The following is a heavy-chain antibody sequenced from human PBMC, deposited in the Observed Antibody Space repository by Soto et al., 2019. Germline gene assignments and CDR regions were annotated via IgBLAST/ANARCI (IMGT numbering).Heavy chain of an antibody. CDR2: ISAYNGNT. CDR3: ARVANNQSKHRNFCVY. D-gene: IGHD3-3*01. CDR1: GYTFTSYG. Sequence: GASVKVSCKASGYTFTSYGISWVRQAPGQGLEWMGWISAYNGNTNYAQKLQGRVTMTTDTSTSTAYMELRSLRSDDTAVYYCARVANNQSKHRNFCVYWGQGTLVTVSS. V-gene: IGHV1-18*01. J-gene: IGHJ4*02.